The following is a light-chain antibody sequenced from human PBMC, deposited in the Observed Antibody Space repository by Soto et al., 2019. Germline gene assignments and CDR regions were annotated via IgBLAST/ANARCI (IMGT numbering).Light chain of an antibody. V-gene: IGKV3-20*01. CDR1: QSVSSSY. CDR2: GAS. Sequence: DIVVTQSPGTLSLSPGERATLSCRASQSVSSSYLAWYQQKPGQAPRLLIYGASSRATGIPDRFSGSGSGTDFTLTISRLEPEDFAVYYCQQYGSSPPTWTFGQGTKVDIK. J-gene: IGKJ1*01. CDR3: QQYGSSPPTWT.